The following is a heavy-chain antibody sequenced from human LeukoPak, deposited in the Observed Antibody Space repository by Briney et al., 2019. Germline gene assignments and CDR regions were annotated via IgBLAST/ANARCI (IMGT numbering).Heavy chain of an antibody. D-gene: IGHD3-22*01. V-gene: IGHV3-30*04. Sequence: PGRSLRLSCAASGFTFSSYAMHWVRQAPGKGLEWVAVISYDGSNKYYADSVKGRFTISRDNSKNTLYLQMNSLRAEDTAVYYCAREHYYDGSGLFDYWGQGTLVTVSS. CDR2: ISYDGSNK. CDR3: AREHYYDGSGLFDY. J-gene: IGHJ4*02. CDR1: GFTFSSYA.